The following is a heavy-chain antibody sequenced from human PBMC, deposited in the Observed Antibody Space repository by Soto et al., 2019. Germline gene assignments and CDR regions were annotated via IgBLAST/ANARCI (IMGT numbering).Heavy chain of an antibody. Sequence: SVKVSCKASGGTFSSYTISWVRQAPGQGLEWMGRIIPILGIANYAQKFQGRVTITADKSTSTAYMELSSLRSEDTAVYYCARNLYYDSSGYYYYYYGMDVWG. J-gene: IGHJ6*02. CDR3: ARNLYYDSSGYYYYYYGMDV. D-gene: IGHD3-22*01. CDR2: IIPILGIA. V-gene: IGHV1-69*02. CDR1: GGTFSSYT.